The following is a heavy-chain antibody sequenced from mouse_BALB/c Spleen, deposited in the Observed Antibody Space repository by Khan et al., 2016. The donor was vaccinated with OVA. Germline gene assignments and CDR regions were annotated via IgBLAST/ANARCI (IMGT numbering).Heavy chain of an antibody. J-gene: IGHJ3*01. CDR3: ERAWGLRRNAWFSY. CDR1: GYTFTDHH. V-gene: IGHV1S45*01. CDR2: INPYNDYT. Sequence: QRKQSGAELVRPGASVKIFCKAFGYTFTDHHISWVKQRPGQGLDWIAYINPYNDYTNYNQKFKGKATLTVDTSSSTAYMELRGLTSEDSAVYYYERAWGLRRNAWFSYWGQGTLVTVSA.